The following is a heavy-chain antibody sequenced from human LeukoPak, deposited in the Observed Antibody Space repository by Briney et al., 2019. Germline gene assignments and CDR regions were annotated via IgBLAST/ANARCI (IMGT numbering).Heavy chain of an antibody. J-gene: IGHJ1*01. Sequence: PGGSLRLSCAASGFTFSGYWMSWVRQAPGKGLEWVANINQDGSEKYYVDSVKGRSTISRDNAKNSLFLQMGSLRVGDTAVYYCARESTAGYNSSWYGFRNWGQGTLVSVSS. CDR1: GFTFSGYW. V-gene: IGHV3-7*01. D-gene: IGHD6-13*01. CDR2: INQDGSEK. CDR3: ARESTAGYNSSWYGFRN.